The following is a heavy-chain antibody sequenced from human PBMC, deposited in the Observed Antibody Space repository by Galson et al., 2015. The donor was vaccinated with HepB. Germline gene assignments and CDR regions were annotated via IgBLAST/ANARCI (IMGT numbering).Heavy chain of an antibody. D-gene: IGHD3-16*01. CDR2: ISSSSRYI. CDR1: GFSFSGYS. J-gene: IGHJ6*02. Sequence: SLRLSCAASGFSFSGYSMNWVRQAPGKGLEWVSSISSSSRYIDYAGSVKGRFTVSRDNAKNLLYLQMNSLRAEDTAVYYCARDLVQWGGPDYYSYYGMDVWGQGTTVTVSS. CDR3: ARDLVQWGGPDYYSYYGMDV. V-gene: IGHV3-21*01.